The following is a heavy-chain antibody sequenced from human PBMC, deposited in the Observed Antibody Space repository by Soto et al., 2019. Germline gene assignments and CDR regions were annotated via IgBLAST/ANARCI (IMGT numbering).Heavy chain of an antibody. D-gene: IGHD2-2*01. CDR2: IYYSGSA. Sequence: QLLESGPGLVKPSGTLSLSCAVSGDSMTISDFLWGWVRQPPGKRLEWIGGIYYSGSAYYNPSLGLRAPISVDTSRNQFFLNVTSVTAADTAVYYCARPVYAHWVFAVWGQGKLVTVSS. J-gene: IGHJ3*01. V-gene: IGHV4-39*01. CDR1: GDSMTISDFL. CDR3: ARPVYAHWVFAV.